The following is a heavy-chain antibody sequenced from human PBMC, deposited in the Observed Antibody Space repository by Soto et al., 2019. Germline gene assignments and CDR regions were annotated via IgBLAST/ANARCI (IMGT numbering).Heavy chain of an antibody. J-gene: IGHJ6*02. D-gene: IGHD5-12*01. Sequence: GSLRLSCAASGFTFSSYWMTWVRQAPGEGLGWVASINKDGSENSYVESVKGRFTVSRDYAKNSLYLQMTSLRAEDTAVYYCARGRRDGYTGYALDVWGQGTTVTVSS. V-gene: IGHV3-7*05. CDR2: INKDGSEN. CDR3: ARGRRDGYTGYALDV. CDR1: GFTFSSYW.